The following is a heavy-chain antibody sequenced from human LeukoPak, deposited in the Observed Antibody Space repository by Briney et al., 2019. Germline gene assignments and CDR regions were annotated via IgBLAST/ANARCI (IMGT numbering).Heavy chain of an antibody. Sequence: SETLALTCAVSGGSFSRPFWSWIRQTPGKGLEWIGELDHSGRTDYNPSLEGRVTMSVDTSKNQFSLRLSSVTAADTAVYFCARAERRINLARGVFGSHFDSWGQGTLVSVSS. CDR3: ARAERRINLARGVFGSHFDS. J-gene: IGHJ5*01. CDR2: LDHSGRT. CDR1: GGSFSRPF. V-gene: IGHV4-34*01. D-gene: IGHD3-10*01.